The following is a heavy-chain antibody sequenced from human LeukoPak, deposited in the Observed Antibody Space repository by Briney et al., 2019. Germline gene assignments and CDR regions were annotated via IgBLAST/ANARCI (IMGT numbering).Heavy chain of an antibody. D-gene: IGHD2-2*01. V-gene: IGHV5-51*01. Sequence: PGESLKISCKGSGYSFTSYWIGWVRQMPGKGLEWIGIIYPGDSDTRYSPSFQGQVTISADKSISTAYLQWSSLKASDTAMYYCARQEGRRYQLLASFDIWGQGTMVTVSS. CDR1: GYSFTSYW. J-gene: IGHJ3*02. CDR2: IYPGDSDT. CDR3: ARQEGRRYQLLASFDI.